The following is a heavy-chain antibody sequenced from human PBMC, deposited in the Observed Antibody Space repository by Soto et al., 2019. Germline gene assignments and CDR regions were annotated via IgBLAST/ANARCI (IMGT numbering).Heavy chain of an antibody. CDR3: ARSPYYDFWSGYYPHGMDV. CDR1: GYTFTSYG. D-gene: IGHD3-3*01. Sequence: QVQLVQSGAEVKKSGASVKVSCKASGYTFTSYGISWVRQAPGQGLEWMGWISAYNGNTNYAQKLQGRVTMTTDTSTSTAYMELRSLRSDDTAVYYCARSPYYDFWSGYYPHGMDVWGQGTTVTVSS. CDR2: ISAYNGNT. V-gene: IGHV1-18*01. J-gene: IGHJ6*02.